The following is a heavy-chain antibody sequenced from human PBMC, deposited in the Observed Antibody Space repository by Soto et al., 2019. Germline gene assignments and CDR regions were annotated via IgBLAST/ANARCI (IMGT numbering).Heavy chain of an antibody. D-gene: IGHD3-3*01. Sequence: EVQLVESGGGLVQPGGSLRLSCAASGFTFGSYSMNWVRQAPGKGLEWVSYISSSSSTIYYADSVKGRFTISRDNAKNSLYLQMNSLRDEDTAVYYCARDGDGDYDFWSGFVDYWGQGTLVTVSS. CDR3: ARDGDGDYDFWSGFVDY. CDR2: ISSSSSTI. V-gene: IGHV3-48*02. CDR1: GFTFGSYS. J-gene: IGHJ4*02.